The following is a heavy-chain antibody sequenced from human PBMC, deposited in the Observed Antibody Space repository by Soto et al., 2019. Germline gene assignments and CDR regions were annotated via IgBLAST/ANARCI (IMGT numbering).Heavy chain of an antibody. CDR1: GFTFSGYG. J-gene: IGHJ4*02. CDR3: ARDGVGATTFFGYFDY. CDR2: TRHDGSNT. Sequence: GGALRLSCAASGFTFSGYGMHWVRQAPGKGLEWVAITRHDGSNTYYADSVRGRFTISRDNSKKTLYLQMDSLRAEDTAVYYCARDGVGATTFFGYFDYWGQGTLVTVSS. V-gene: IGHV3-30*02. D-gene: IGHD1-26*01.